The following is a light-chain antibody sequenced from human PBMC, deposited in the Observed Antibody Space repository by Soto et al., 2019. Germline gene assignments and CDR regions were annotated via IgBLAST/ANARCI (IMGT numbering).Light chain of an antibody. J-gene: IGKJ1*01. CDR2: GAS. CDR1: QSVSSSF. V-gene: IGKV3-20*01. CDR3: QQYSNWPPWT. Sequence: EIVLTQSPGTLSLSPVERATLSCRASQSVSSSFLAWYQQKPGQAPRLLIYGASSRATGIPARFSGSGSGTEFILTINSLQSEDFAVYYCQQYSNWPPWTFGQGTKVDIK.